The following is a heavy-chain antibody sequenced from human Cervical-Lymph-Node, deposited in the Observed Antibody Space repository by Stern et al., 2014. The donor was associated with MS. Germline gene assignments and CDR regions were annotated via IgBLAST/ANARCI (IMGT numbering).Heavy chain of an antibody. CDR3: ARDNGGWSVDS. CDR2: INPGTGST. V-gene: IGHV1-46*01. J-gene: IGHJ4*02. D-gene: IGHD6-19*01. CDR1: GYTFTSNK. Sequence: QVQLVQSGAEVKKPGASVKVSCKAFGYTFTSNKMHWVRQAPGQGLEWMGIINPGTGSTRYAQKLPGRVTMTRANSTSTAYMELTSLRSEDTAVYSCARDNGGWSVDSWGQGTLVIVSS.